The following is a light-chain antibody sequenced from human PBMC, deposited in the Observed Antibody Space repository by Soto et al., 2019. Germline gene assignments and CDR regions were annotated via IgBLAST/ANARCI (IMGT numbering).Light chain of an antibody. CDR3: QQYISYPWT. J-gene: IGKJ1*01. CDR1: QSIGLY. V-gene: IGKV1-5*03. Sequence: DIQMTQSPSTLSGSVGDRVTITCRASQSIGLYLAWYQQKTGRAPQIRIYWTSGLESGVPSRFSASGAGTEFTLTMSSLQPDEFATYDCQQYISYPWTFGQGTKVEI. CDR2: WTS.